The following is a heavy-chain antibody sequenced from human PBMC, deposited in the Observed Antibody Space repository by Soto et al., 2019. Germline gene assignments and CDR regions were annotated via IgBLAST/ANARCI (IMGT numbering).Heavy chain of an antibody. V-gene: IGHV3-53*01. CDR3: ARDRSDSSRADSFDI. Sequence: EVQLVESGGGLIQPGGSLRLSCAVSGFTVSNTYMSWVRQAPGKGREWISVIYRGLATYYADSVKGRFTMSRDDSRNTVYLQMNSLTTEDTAVYFCARDRSDSSRADSFDIWGQGTMVTVSS. CDR1: GFTVSNTY. D-gene: IGHD6-25*01. CDR2: IYRGLAT. J-gene: IGHJ3*02.